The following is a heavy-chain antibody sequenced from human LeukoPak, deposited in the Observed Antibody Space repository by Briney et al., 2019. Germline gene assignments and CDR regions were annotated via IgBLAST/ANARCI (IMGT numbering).Heavy chain of an antibody. CDR2: IHNSGTT. D-gene: IGHD6-13*01. J-gene: IGHJ4*02. Sequence: SETLSLTCTVSGGSINNYYWSWIRQPPGKTLEWIGYIHNSGTTDYNPSLKGRVTISVDTSRDQISLKLTSVTAADTAVYYCARQRSSSWYSNYFDYWGQGTLVTVSS. CDR1: GGSINNYY. CDR3: ARQRSSSWYSNYFDY. V-gene: IGHV4-59*08.